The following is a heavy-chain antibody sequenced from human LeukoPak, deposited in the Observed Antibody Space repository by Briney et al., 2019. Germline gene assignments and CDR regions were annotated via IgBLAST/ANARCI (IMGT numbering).Heavy chain of an antibody. J-gene: IGHJ4*02. Sequence: SETLSLTCTVSGGSISSSSFYWGWIRQPPGKGLEWIGNIYYSGSTYYNPSLKSRVTISVDTCKNQFSLTLSSVTAADTAMYYCARLVWFEDRYFDYWGQGTLVTVSS. D-gene: IGHD3-10*01. CDR3: ARLVWFEDRYFDY. V-gene: IGHV4-39*01. CDR1: GGSISSSSFY. CDR2: IYYSGST.